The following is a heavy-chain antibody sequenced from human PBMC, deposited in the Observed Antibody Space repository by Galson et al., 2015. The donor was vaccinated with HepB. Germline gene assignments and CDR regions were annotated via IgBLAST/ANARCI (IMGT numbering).Heavy chain of an antibody. V-gene: IGHV1-69*13. Sequence: SVKASCKASGGTFSNYAISWVRLAPGQGLEWMGGLIPTNYAQKFQGRVTITADESTSTAYMELSSLRSEDTAVYYCARVVRGSVRTRYCSSAGCYNYYYYMDVWGKGTTVTVSS. CDR3: ARVVRGSVRTRYCSSAGCYNYYYYMDV. D-gene: IGHD2-2*02. CDR1: GGTFSNYA. J-gene: IGHJ6*03. CDR2: LIPT.